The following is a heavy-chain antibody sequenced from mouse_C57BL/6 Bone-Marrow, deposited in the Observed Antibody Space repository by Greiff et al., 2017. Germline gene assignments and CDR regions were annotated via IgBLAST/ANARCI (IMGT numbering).Heavy chain of an antibody. CDR3: TRSLIYYGTNY. D-gene: IGHD1-1*01. CDR2: IAPEDGET. V-gene: IGHV14-2*01. CDR1: GFNIKDYY. J-gene: IGHJ2*01. Sequence: EVQLQQSGAELVKPGASVKLSCTASGFNIKDYYIHWVKQRTEQGLEWIGRIAPEDGETKYAPNFQDKATITADKSANTAYLQLSSLTSEDTAVYYCTRSLIYYGTNYWGQGTTLTVAS.